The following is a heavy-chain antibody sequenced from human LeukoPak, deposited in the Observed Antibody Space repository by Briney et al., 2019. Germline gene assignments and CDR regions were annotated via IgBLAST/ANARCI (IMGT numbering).Heavy chain of an antibody. Sequence: PSETLSLTCTVSGGSISSSTYYWGWLRQPPGKGLEWIGGIYYSGSTYYNPSLKSRVTISVDTSRNQFSLNLSSVTAPDTAVYYCARNMDTAMDQTHDAFDIWGQGTMVTVSS. CDR2: IYYSGST. CDR1: GGSISSSTYY. J-gene: IGHJ3*02. D-gene: IGHD5-18*01. CDR3: ARNMDTAMDQTHDAFDI. V-gene: IGHV4-39*01.